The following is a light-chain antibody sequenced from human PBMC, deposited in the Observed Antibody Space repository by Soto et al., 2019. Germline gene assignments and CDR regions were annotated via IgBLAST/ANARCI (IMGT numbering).Light chain of an antibody. CDR3: QTWGTGVV. CDR2: LNSDGSH. J-gene: IGLJ2*01. Sequence: QPVLTQSPSASASLGASVKLTCTLSSGHSSYAIAWHQQQPEKGPRYLMKLNSDGSHSKGDGIPDRFSVSSSGAERYLTISSLQSEDEADYYCQTWGTGVVFGGGPKLTVL. V-gene: IGLV4-69*01. CDR1: SGHSSYA.